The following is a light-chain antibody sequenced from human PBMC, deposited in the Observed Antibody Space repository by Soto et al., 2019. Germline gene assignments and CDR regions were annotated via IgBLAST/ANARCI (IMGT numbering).Light chain of an antibody. CDR3: QQRSNWPPFT. CDR1: QSVSSY. CDR2: DAS. Sequence: MVLTQSPATLSLSPWEISTLSCRASQSVSSYLAWYQQKPGQAPRLLIYDASNRATGIPARFSGSGSGTDFTLTISSLEPEDFAVYYCQQRSNWPPFTFGQGTRLEIK. J-gene: IGKJ5*01. V-gene: IGKV3-11*01.